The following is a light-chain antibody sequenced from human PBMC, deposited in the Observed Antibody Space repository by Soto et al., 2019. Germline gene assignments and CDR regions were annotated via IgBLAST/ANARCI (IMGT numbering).Light chain of an antibody. CDR2: GAS. Sequence: EIVMTQSPATLSVSPGERATLSCRASQSVSSNLAWYQQKPGQAPRLLIYGASTRATGIPARFSGSGSGTEFTLTISSLQSDDFADYYCQHYNNWPPWTFGQGTKVEIK. CDR3: QHYNNWPPWT. V-gene: IGKV3-15*01. CDR1: QSVSSN. J-gene: IGKJ1*01.